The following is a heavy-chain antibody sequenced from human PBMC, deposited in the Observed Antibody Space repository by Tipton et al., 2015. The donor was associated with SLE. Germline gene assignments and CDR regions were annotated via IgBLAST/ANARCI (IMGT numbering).Heavy chain of an antibody. D-gene: IGHD3-22*01. V-gene: IGHV3-43*02. CDR3: AKGPTHYYDSSGFFDY. CDR1: GFTFDDYA. Sequence: GSLRLSCAASGFTFDDYAMHWVRQAPGKGLEWVSLISGDGGSTYYADSVKGRFTISRDNSKNSLYLQMNSLRTEDTALYYCAKGPTHYYDSSGFFDYWGQGTLVTVSS. CDR2: ISGDGGST. J-gene: IGHJ4*02.